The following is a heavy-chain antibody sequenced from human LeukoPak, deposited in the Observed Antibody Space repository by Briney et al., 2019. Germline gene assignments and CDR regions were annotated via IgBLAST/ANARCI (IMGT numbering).Heavy chain of an antibody. Sequence: GGSLRLSCAASGFTFSNYWMHWVRQAPGEGLVWVSRIGSDGSSTNYADSVKGRFTISRDNAKNMLYLQMNSLRVEDTAVYYCARGPIVGATTWFDPWGQGTLVTVSS. CDR3: ARGPIVGATTWFDP. D-gene: IGHD1-26*01. CDR2: IGSDGSST. V-gene: IGHV3-74*01. J-gene: IGHJ5*02. CDR1: GFTFSNYW.